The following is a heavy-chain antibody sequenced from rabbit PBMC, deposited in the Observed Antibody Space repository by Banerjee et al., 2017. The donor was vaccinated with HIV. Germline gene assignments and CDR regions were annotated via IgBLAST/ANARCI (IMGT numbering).Heavy chain of an antibody. CDR3: ARDRGGVATFNL. J-gene: IGHJ4*01. Sequence: QSLEETGGDLVKPGASLTPTCTASGFSFSSNYYMCWFRQAPGKGLEWIGYIDPVFRRTYYASWVNGRFTISSHNAQNTLYLQLNSLTAADTATYFCARDRGGVATFNLWGPGTLVTVS. V-gene: IGHV1S40*01. D-gene: IGHD4-1*01. CDR1: GFSFSSNYY. CDR2: IDPVFRRT.